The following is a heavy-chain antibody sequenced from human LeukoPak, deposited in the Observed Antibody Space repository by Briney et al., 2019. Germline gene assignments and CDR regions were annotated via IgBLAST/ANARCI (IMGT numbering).Heavy chain of an antibody. J-gene: IGHJ4*02. CDR3: AKVGIFGLVTYYFDY. Sequence: GGSPRHSCAVPGFTPAESATHSVPHAPRTGLWWGSRISGNSGVIDSADTARGPVTLSTDNDKNSPYLQMNSLKAEDTAFYYCAKVGIFGLVTYYFDYWGQGTLVTVSS. V-gene: IGHV3-9*02. CDR2: ISGNSGVI. CDR1: GFTPAESA. D-gene: IGHD3/OR15-3a*01.